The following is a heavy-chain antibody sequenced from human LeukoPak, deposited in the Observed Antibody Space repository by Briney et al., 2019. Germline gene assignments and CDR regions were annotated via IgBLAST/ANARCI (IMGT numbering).Heavy chain of an antibody. CDR1: GFPFSNYW. CDR3: ARGYYSSSRIDY. D-gene: IGHD6-13*01. V-gene: IGHV3-74*01. Sequence: GGSVRLSCAASGFPFSNYWMHWVRHAPGKGLVWVSRVNSDGSTTNYADSVKGRFTISRDNDENTLYMRMNRLRPEDTAVYYCARGYYSSSRIDYWGQGTLVTVSS. J-gene: IGHJ4*02. CDR2: VNSDGSTT.